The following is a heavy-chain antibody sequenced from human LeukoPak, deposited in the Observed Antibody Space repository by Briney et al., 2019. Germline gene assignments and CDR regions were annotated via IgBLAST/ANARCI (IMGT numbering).Heavy chain of an antibody. V-gene: IGHV3-7*04. CDR2: INEDGSEK. D-gene: IGHD1-7*01. CDR1: GFCFSNHW. CDR3: ATEAPRGKLAPEGDY. J-gene: IGHJ4*02. Sequence: GGSLRLSCAASGFCFSNHWMSWVRQAPGKGLEWVANINEDGSEKNYVDPVKGRFSISRDNGENSLYLQMNSLRVQDTAIYYFATEAPRGKLAPEGDYWGQGTLVTVSS.